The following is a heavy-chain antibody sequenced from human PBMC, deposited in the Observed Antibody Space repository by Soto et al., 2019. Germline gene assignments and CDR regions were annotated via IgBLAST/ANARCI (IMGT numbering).Heavy chain of an antibody. CDR2: ISAYNGNT. D-gene: IGHD6-19*01. J-gene: IGHJ3*02. CDR3: ARDVAEAPNVGNAFEI. V-gene: IGHV1-18*01. Sequence: QVPLVQSGAEVKKPGASVKVSCKASGYTFTSYGISWVRQAPGQGLEWMGWISAYNGNTNYAQKLQGRVTMTTDTTTSTGYMELRSLKSDDTAVYYRARDVAEAPNVGNAFEIWGQGTMVTVSS. CDR1: GYTFTSYG.